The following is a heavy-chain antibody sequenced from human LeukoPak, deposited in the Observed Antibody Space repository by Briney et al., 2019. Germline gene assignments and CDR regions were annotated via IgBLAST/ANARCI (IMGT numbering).Heavy chain of an antibody. Sequence: GGSLRLSCAASGFTFSEHYMDWVRQAPGKGLEWVGRTRNKANSYTTEYAASVKGRFTISRDDSNTSLYLQMNSLKTEDTAVYYCTTVGYGSGSSSFGDYFDYWGQGTLVTVSS. CDR3: TTVGYGSGSSSFGDYFDY. V-gene: IGHV3-72*01. CDR1: GFTFSEHY. D-gene: IGHD3-10*01. J-gene: IGHJ4*02. CDR2: TRNKANSYTT.